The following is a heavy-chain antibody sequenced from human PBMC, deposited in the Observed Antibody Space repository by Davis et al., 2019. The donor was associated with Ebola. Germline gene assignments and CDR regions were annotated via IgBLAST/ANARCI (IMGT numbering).Heavy chain of an antibody. D-gene: IGHD3-16*01. Sequence: AASVTVSCKASGGTFDTHAVNWVRQAPGQGLEWMGAIIPLFGKAHYAPKFQGRVTFMADEATSTAYMELSSLTSEDTAVYYCARDPPLRASVAGYYYGLDVWGKGTTVTVSS. CDR1: GGTFDTHA. CDR3: ARDPPLRASVAGYYYGLDV. J-gene: IGHJ6*04. CDR2: IIPLFGKA. V-gene: IGHV1-69*13.